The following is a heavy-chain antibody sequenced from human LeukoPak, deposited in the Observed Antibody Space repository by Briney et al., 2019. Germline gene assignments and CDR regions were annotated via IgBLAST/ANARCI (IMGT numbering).Heavy chain of an antibody. J-gene: IGHJ5*02. CDR1: GGSITNYY. V-gene: IGHV4-59*01. D-gene: IGHD6-19*01. CDR3: ARERYSSGQSRWFDP. CDR2: IYNSGST. Sequence: PSETLSLTCSVSGGSITNYYWTWIRQPPGKGLEWIGNIYNSGSTNYNPSLKSRVTISGDTSKNQFSLKLSSVTAADTATYYCARERYSSGQSRWFDPWGQGTLVTVSS.